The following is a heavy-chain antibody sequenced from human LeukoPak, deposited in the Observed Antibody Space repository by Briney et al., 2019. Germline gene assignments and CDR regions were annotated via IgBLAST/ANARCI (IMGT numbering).Heavy chain of an antibody. Sequence: GGSLRLSCAASGFTFSSYWMSWVRQAPGKGLEWVANIKQDGSEKYYVDSVKGRFTISRDNAKNSLYVQMNSLRAEDTAVYYCARWGSSTSRGGGLDVWGKGTTVTVSS. D-gene: IGHD2-2*01. V-gene: IGHV3-7*01. CDR1: GFTFSSYW. CDR2: IKQDGSEK. CDR3: ARWGSSTSRGGGLDV. J-gene: IGHJ6*04.